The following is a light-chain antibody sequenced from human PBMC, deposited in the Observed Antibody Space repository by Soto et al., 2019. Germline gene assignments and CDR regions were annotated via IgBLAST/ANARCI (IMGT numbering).Light chain of an antibody. J-gene: IGLJ2*01. V-gene: IGLV2-11*01. Sequence: QSVLTQPRSVSGSPGQSVTISCTGTSSDVGDYNYVSWYQQYPGKAPKLMIHDVVKRPSGVPDRFSGSKSGNTASLTISGLQADDEADYYCCSYAGSYTVVFGGGTKVTVL. CDR3: CSYAGSYTVV. CDR2: DVV. CDR1: SSDVGDYNY.